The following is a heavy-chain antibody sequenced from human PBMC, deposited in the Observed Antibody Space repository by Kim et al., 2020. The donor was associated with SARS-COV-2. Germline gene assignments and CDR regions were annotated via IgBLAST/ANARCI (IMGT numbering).Heavy chain of an antibody. J-gene: IGHJ6*02. CDR1: GFTFSSYS. D-gene: IGHD6-13*01. Sequence: GGSLRLSCAASGFTFSSYSMNWVRQAPGKGLEWVSSISSSSSYIYYADSVKGRFTISRDNAKNSLYLQMNSLRAEDTAVYYCARSLIAAVRTTSDYYYYGMAVWGHGTTVTVSS. CDR3: ARSLIAAVRTTSDYYYYGMAV. V-gene: IGHV3-21*01. CDR2: ISSSSSYI.